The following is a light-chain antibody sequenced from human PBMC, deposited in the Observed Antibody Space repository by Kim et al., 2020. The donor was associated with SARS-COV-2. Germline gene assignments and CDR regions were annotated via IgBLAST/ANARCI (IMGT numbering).Light chain of an antibody. J-gene: IGKJ5*01. V-gene: IGKV1-17*01. CDR3: LQHSTYPIT. Sequence: ASVGDRVTITCRASQDIRNELGWYQQNPGRAPKRLIYGASSLQSGVPSRFSGSGSGTEFTLTISSVQPEDFATYFYLQHSTYPITFGQGTRLEIK. CDR1: QDIRNE. CDR2: GAS.